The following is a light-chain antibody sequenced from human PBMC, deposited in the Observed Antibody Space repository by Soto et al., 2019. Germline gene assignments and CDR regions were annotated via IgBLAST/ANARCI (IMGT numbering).Light chain of an antibody. V-gene: IGKV1-12*01. CDR2: TDS. Sequence: DIQMTQSPSSVSASVGDSVTITCRASESISTWLAWYRQKPGKAPELLIYTDSNLQSGVPSRFSGRGSGTDFTLTISSLQPEDFATYYCHQAISFPITFGQGTRLEIK. CDR3: HQAISFPIT. CDR1: ESISTW. J-gene: IGKJ5*01.